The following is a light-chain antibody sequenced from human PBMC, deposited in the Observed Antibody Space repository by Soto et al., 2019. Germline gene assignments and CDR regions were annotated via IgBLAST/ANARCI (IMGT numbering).Light chain of an antibody. CDR2: EVN. J-gene: IGLJ1*01. CDR3: SSHTSSSTLYV. Sequence: QSVLTQPASVSGSPGQSITISCTGTSSDIGGYDYVSWYQQHPGKAPKLMIYEVNNQPSGISNRFSGSKSGNTASLTISGLQAEDEADYYCSSHTSSSTLYVFGTGTKLTVL. V-gene: IGLV2-14*01. CDR1: SSDIGGYDY.